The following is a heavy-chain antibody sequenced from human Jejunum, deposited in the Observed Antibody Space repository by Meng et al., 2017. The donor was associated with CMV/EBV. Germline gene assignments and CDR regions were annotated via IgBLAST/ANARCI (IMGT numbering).Heavy chain of an antibody. J-gene: IGHJ4*02. V-gene: IGHV1-2*02. CDR1: FPDVY. D-gene: IGHD3-22*01. CDR3: ARCRHNYDTRGYYTTNY. CDR2: INPKSSRT. Sequence: FPDVYIHWVREAPGQGLEWMGWINPKSSRTNDAQKFQGRVTVTIDTSISTAYMALSRLTSDDTAVYYCARCRHNYDTRGYYTTNYWGQGTLVTVSS.